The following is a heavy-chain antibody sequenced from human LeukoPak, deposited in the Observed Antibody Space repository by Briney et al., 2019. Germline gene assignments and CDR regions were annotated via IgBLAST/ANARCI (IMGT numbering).Heavy chain of an antibody. CDR1: GGSISSSSYY. V-gene: IGHV4-39*01. Sequence: SETLSLTCTVSGGSISSSSYYWGWIRQPPGKGLEWIGSIYYSGSTYYNPSLKSRVTISVDTSKNQFSLKLSSVTAADTAVYYCASLTTVTTRWFDPWGQGTLITVSS. D-gene: IGHD4-17*01. CDR2: IYYSGST. J-gene: IGHJ5*02. CDR3: ASLTTVTTRWFDP.